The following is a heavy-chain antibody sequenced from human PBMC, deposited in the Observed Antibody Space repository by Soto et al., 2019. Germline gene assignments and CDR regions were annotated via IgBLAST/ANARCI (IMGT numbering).Heavy chain of an antibody. V-gene: IGHV3-23*01. Sequence: GGSLRLSCAASGFTFSSYAMSWVRQAPGKGLEWVSAISGSGGSTYYADSVKGRFTISRDNSKNTLYLQMNSLRAEDTAVYYCAGAVAEMYYYYYMDVWGKGTTVTVSS. CDR1: GFTFSSYA. D-gene: IGHD6-19*01. CDR3: AGAVAEMYYYYYMDV. CDR2: ISGSGGST. J-gene: IGHJ6*03.